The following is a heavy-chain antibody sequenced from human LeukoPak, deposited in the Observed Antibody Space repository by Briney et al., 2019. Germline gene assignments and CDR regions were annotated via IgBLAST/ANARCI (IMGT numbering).Heavy chain of an antibody. CDR3: ARHINGGFDY. J-gene: IGHJ4*02. D-gene: IGHD3-10*01. Sequence: PSETLSLTCSVSGGSISSYYWSWIRQPPGKGLEWIGYIYYSGSTNYNPSLKSRVTISVDTSKNQFSLKLSSVTAADTAVYYCARHINGGFDYWGQGTLVTVSS. CDR1: GGSISSYY. CDR2: IYYSGST. V-gene: IGHV4-59*08.